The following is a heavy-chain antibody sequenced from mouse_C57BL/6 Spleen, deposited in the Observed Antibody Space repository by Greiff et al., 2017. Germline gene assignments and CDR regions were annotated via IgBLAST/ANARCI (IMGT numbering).Heavy chain of an antibody. CDR1: GYTFTSYW. J-gene: IGHJ2*01. CDR3: ARGGYGKNPFDY. Sequence: QVQLQQPGAELVKPGASVKLSCKASGYTFTSYWMHWMKQRPGQGLEWIGMIHPNSGSTNYNEKFKSKATLPVDKSSSTAYMQLSSLTSEDSAVYYGARGGYGKNPFDYWGQGTTLTVSS. CDR2: IHPNSGST. V-gene: IGHV1-64*01. D-gene: IGHD2-10*02.